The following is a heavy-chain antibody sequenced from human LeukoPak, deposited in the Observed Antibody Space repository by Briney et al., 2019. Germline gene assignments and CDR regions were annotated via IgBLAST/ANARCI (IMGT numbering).Heavy chain of an antibody. V-gene: IGHV4-59*01. Sequence: SETLSLTCTVSGGSISSYYWSWIRQPPGKGLEWIGYIYYSGSTNYNPSLKSRVTISVDKSKNQFSLKLSSVTAADTAVYYCTRVATYYYNYMDVWGKGTTVTVSS. D-gene: IGHD3-3*02. J-gene: IGHJ6*03. CDR3: TRVATYYYNYMDV. CDR2: IYYSGST. CDR1: GGSISSYY.